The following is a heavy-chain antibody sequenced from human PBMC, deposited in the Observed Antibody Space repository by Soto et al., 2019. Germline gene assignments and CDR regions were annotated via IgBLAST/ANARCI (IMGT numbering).Heavy chain of an antibody. CDR2: IYYSGGP. CDR3: ARGSVAQYWYFDL. Sequence: SETLSLTCTVSGGSISSYYWSWIRQPPGKALEWIGYIYYSGGPNYNPSLESRVTISQDRSKNQLSLRLASVTAAYTAVYYCARGSVAQYWYFDLWGRGTLVTVSS. D-gene: IGHD6-19*01. CDR1: GGSISSYY. J-gene: IGHJ2*01. V-gene: IGHV4-59*01.